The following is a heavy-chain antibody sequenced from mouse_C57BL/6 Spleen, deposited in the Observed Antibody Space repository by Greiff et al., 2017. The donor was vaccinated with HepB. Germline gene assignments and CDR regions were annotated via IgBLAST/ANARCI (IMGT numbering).Heavy chain of an antibody. V-gene: IGHV1-82*01. Sequence: VKLVESGPELVKPGASVKISCKASGYAFSSSWMNWVKQRPGKGLEWIGRIYPGDGDTNYNGKFKGKATLTADKSSSTAYMQLSSLTSEDSAVYFCAFTTVVAHYAMDYWGQGTSVTVSS. D-gene: IGHD1-1*01. CDR3: AFTTVVAHYAMDY. CDR1: GYAFSSSW. J-gene: IGHJ4*01. CDR2: IYPGDGDT.